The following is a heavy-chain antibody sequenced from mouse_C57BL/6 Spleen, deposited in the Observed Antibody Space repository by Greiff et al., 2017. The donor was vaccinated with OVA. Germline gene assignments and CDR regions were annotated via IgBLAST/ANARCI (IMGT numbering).Heavy chain of an antibody. D-gene: IGHD2-5*01. J-gene: IGHJ1*03. CDR2: IDPSDSYT. Sequence: QVQLQQPGAELVRPGTSVKLSCKASGYTFTSYWMHWVKQRPGQGLEWIGVIDPSDSYTNYNQKFKGKATLTVDTSSSTAYMQLNSLTSEDSAVYYCARGYSNWYFDVWGTGTTVTVSS. V-gene: IGHV1-59*01. CDR1: GYTFTSYW. CDR3: ARGYSNWYFDV.